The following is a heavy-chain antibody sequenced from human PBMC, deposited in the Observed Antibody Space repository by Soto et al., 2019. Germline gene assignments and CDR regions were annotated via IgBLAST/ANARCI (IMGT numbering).Heavy chain of an antibody. Sequence: PSETLSLTCAVYGGSFSGYQWTWIRQPPGKGLEWIGEINHRGSTNLNPSLGSRVTFLVDTSKNQFSLKLRSVTAADTAVYYCARGRQVAPSALFRRAGGYSLDVWGQGTTVTVSS. CDR2: INHRGST. D-gene: IGHD6-25*01. J-gene: IGHJ6*02. CDR1: GGSFSGYQ. V-gene: IGHV4-34*01. CDR3: ARGRQVAPSALFRRAGGYSLDV.